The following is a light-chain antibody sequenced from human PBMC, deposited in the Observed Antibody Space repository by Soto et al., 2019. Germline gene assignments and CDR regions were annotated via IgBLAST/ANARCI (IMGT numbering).Light chain of an antibody. CDR1: SSNIGAGYE. V-gene: IGLV1-40*01. CDR3: QSYDNRLSGMV. Sequence: QSVLTQPPSVSGAPGQRVTISCTGSSSNIGAGYEVHWYQQLPRTAPKLLIYGNSNRPSGVPDRVSGAKSGTSASLAITGLQAEDEADYYCQSYDNRLSGMVFGGGTKLTVL. J-gene: IGLJ2*01. CDR2: GNS.